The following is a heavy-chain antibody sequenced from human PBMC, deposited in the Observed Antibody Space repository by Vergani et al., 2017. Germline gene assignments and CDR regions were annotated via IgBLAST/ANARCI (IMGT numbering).Heavy chain of an antibody. CDR3: AKDSDIEYSSSGLDY. D-gene: IGHD6-6*01. CDR2: IYPGDSDT. CDR1: GYRFTSYW. J-gene: IGHJ4*02. Sequence: EVQLVQSGAEVKKPGESLKISCKGSGYRFTSYWIGWVRQMPGKGLEWMGIIYPGDSDTRYSPSFQGQVTISADKSISTAYLQWSSLKASDSAMYYCAKDSDIEYSSSGLDYWGQGTLVTVSS. V-gene: IGHV5-51*03.